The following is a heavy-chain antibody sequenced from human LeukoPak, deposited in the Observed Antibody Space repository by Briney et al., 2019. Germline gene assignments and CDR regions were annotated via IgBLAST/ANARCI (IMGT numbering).Heavy chain of an antibody. J-gene: IGHJ4*02. CDR1: GFVFRNYF. D-gene: IGHD6-13*01. CDR2: IKNDGSEK. CDR3: AKGRGSNSWSYFDY. Sequence: PGGSLRLSCAASGFVFRNYFMSWVRQAPGKGLEWVASIKNDGSEKYYVDSVRGRYTISRDNTKNSLYLQMSSLRAEDTAVYYCAKGRGSNSWSYFDYWGQGTLVTVSS. V-gene: IGHV3-7*01.